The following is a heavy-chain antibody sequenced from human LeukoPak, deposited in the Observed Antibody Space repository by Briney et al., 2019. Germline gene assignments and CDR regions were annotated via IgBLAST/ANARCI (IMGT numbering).Heavy chain of an antibody. CDR3: TTLGYHLDS. J-gene: IGHJ4*02. V-gene: IGHV3-48*03. Sequence: PGGSLTLSCAASGFDFSAYEMNWGRRAPAKGLEWVAYFAGSDTTTHYAHSVKGRFTISRDNARNFLYLKMSNLRPEDTALYYCTTLGYHLDSWGQGTLVTVSS. D-gene: IGHD3-22*01. CDR1: GFDFSAYE. CDR2: FAGSDTTT.